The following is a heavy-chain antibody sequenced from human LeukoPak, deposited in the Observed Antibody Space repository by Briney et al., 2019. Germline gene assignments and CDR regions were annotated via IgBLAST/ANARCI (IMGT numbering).Heavy chain of an antibody. CDR3: ARHQGCSSTSCYSYYYYYMDV. CDR2: IYPGDSDT. CDR1: GYSFTSYW. J-gene: IGHJ6*03. D-gene: IGHD2-2*01. V-gene: IGHV5-51*01. Sequence: GESLKISCKGSGYSFTSYWIGWVRQMPGKGLEWMGIIYPGDSDTRCSPSFQGQVTISADESISTAYLQWSSLKASDTAMYYCARHQGCSSTSCYSYYYYYMDVWGKGTTVTVSS.